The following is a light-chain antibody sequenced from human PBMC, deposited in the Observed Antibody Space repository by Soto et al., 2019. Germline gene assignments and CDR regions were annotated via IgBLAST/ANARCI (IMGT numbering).Light chain of an antibody. V-gene: IGKV1-13*02. CDR3: QQFNSYPF. J-gene: IGKJ3*01. CDR2: DAS. Sequence: AIQLTQSPSSLSASVGDRVTITCRASQGISSALAWYQQKPGKAPKLLIYDASSLESGVPSRFSGSGSGTDFTLTISSLQPEDSATYYCQQFNSYPFFGPGTKVDIK. CDR1: QGISSA.